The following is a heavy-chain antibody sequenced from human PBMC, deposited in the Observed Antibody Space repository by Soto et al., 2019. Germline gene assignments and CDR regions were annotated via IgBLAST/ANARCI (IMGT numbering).Heavy chain of an antibody. CDR2: IQSGGTT. J-gene: IGHJ6*02. V-gene: IGHV3-66*01. Sequence: PGGSVRLSCAAGGCTVSSKYMTWVRQAPGKGLEWVSLIQSGGTTYYADSVKGRFTISRDTSENTLHLQMDSLRVEDTAVYYCARDDVLCDGGRCYGIPLDVWGQGTTVTVSS. CDR3: ARDDVLCDGGRCYGIPLDV. CDR1: GCTVSSKY. D-gene: IGHD2-15*01.